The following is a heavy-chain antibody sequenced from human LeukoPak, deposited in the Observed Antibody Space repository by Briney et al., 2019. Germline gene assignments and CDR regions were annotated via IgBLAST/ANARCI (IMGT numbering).Heavy chain of an antibody. V-gene: IGHV3-30-3*01. Sequence: GGSLRLSCAGSGFTFSSYAMHWVRQAPGKGLEWVAVISYDGSNKYYADSVKGRFTISRDNSKNTLYLQMNSLRAEDTAVYYCARDLGYGSGSYRPRGYFDYWGQGTLVTVSS. J-gene: IGHJ4*02. CDR2: ISYDGSNK. CDR1: GFTFSSYA. CDR3: ARDLGYGSGSYRPRGYFDY. D-gene: IGHD3-10*01.